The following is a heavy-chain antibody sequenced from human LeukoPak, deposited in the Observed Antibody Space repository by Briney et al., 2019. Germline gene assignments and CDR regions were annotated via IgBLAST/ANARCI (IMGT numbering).Heavy chain of an antibody. Sequence: GGSLRLSCAASGFTFSTNYMNWVRQAPGKGLEWVSMIYSGGSTSYADSVKGRFTISRDNSKNTLYLQMNSLRAEDMAVYYCARRPYSKYDFYYGMDVWGQGTTVTVSS. V-gene: IGHV3-66*01. CDR2: IYSGGST. D-gene: IGHD4-11*01. J-gene: IGHJ6*02. CDR1: GFTFSTNY. CDR3: ARRPYSKYDFYYGMDV.